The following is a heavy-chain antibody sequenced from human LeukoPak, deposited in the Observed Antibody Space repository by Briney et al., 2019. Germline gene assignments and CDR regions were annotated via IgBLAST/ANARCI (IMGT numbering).Heavy chain of an antibody. V-gene: IGHV3-7*01. J-gene: IGHJ4*02. Sequence: GGSLRLSCEASGFTFSRNWMSWVRQALGKGLDWVASINEDGSQKYYVDSVRGRFTITRDNTKNSLYLQMTSLGAEDTAVYYCARLFGTVTTYDFWGQGTLVTVSS. CDR1: GFTFSRNW. CDR3: ARLFGTVTTYDF. D-gene: IGHD3-16*01. CDR2: INEDGSQK.